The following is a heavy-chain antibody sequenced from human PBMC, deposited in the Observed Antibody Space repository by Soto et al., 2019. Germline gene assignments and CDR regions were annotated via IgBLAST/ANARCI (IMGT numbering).Heavy chain of an antibody. V-gene: IGHV1-69*01. CDR3: ARDLWMSGYDPRGSYYYYYGMDV. J-gene: IGHJ6*02. CDR1: GGTFSSYA. D-gene: IGHD5-12*01. Sequence: QVQLVQSGAEVKKPGSSVKVSCKASGGTFSSYAISWVRQAPGQGLEWMGGIIPIFGTANYAQKFQGRVTITADESTSTAYMELSNLRSEDTAVYYCARDLWMSGYDPRGSYYYYYGMDVWGQGTTVTVSS. CDR2: IIPIFGTA.